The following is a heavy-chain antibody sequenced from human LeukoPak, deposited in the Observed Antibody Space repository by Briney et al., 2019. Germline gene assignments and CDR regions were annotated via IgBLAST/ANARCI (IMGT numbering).Heavy chain of an antibody. V-gene: IGHV1-18*01. Sequence: ASVKVSCKASGYTFTSYGISWVRQAPGQGLEWMGWISAYNGNTNYAQKLQGRVTMTTDTSTSTAYMELRSLRSDDTAVYYCARDLMGSGWYLHYFDYWGQGTLVTVSP. CDR2: ISAYNGNT. D-gene: IGHD6-19*01. J-gene: IGHJ4*02. CDR3: ARDLMGSGWYLHYFDY. CDR1: GYTFTSYG.